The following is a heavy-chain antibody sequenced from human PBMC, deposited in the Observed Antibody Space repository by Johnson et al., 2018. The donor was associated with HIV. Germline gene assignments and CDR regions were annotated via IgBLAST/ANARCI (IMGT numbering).Heavy chain of an antibody. J-gene: IGHJ3*02. V-gene: IGHV3-30*04. CDR3: AGDGAGYSSSWYVPAGAFDI. D-gene: IGHD6-13*01. Sequence: VQLVESGGGVVQPGRSLRLSCAASGFTFSSYAMHWVRQAPGKGLEWVAVISYDGSNKYYADSVKGRFTISRDNYKNTLYLQMNSLGAEDTAVYYCAGDGAGYSSSWYVPAGAFDIWGQGTMVTVSS. CDR1: GFTFSSYA. CDR2: ISYDGSNK.